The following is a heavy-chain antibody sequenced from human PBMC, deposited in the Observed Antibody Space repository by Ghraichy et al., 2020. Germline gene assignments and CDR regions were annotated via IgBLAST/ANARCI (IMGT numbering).Heavy chain of an antibody. CDR1: GYTFTGYY. CDR3: ARDPGALAVAGNYEDYYYHGMDV. Sequence: ASVKVSCKASGYTFTGYYMHWVRQAPGQGLEWMGWINPNSGGTNYAQKFQGRVTMTRDTSISTAYMELSRLRSDDTAVYYCARDPGALAVAGNYEDYYYHGMDVWGQGTTVTVSS. J-gene: IGHJ6*02. CDR2: INPNSGGT. D-gene: IGHD6-19*01. V-gene: IGHV1-2*02.